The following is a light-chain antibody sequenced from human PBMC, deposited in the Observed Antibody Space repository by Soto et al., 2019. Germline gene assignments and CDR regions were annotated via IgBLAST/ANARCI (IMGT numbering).Light chain of an antibody. V-gene: IGLV2-14*01. CDR2: DVS. Sequence: QSALTQPASVSGSPGQSITISCTGTSSDVGGYNYVSWYQQHPGKAPKLMIYDVSNRPSGVSNRFSGSKSGNTASLTISGLQAEDEADYCCSSYTSSSTLEVVFGGGTKLTAL. J-gene: IGLJ2*01. CDR3: SSYTSSSTLEVV. CDR1: SSDVGGYNY.